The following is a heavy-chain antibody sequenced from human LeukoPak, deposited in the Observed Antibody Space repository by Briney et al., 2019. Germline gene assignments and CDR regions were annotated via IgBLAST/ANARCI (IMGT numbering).Heavy chain of an antibody. D-gene: IGHD3-10*01. CDR3: ARGYYYGSGSN. CDR1: GGSISSYY. CDR2: IYYSGST. V-gene: IGHV4-59*01. Sequence: SETLSLTCTVSGGSISSYYWSWIRQPPGKGLEWIGYIYYSGSTNYNPSLKSRVTISVDMSKNQFSLKLSSVTAADTAVYYCARGYYYGSGSNWGQGTLVTVSS. J-gene: IGHJ4*02.